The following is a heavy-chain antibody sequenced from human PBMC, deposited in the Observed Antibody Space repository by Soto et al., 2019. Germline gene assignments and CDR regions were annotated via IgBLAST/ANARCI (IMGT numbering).Heavy chain of an antibody. CDR3: ASTETLSDILTGSLGFHY. CDR1: GYTFTSYG. CDR2: ISAYNGNT. D-gene: IGHD3-9*01. Sequence: ASVKVSCKASGYTFTSYGISWVRQAPGQGLEWMGWISAYNGNTSYAQKLQGRVTMTTDTSTSTAYMELRSLRSDDTAVYYCASTETLSDILTGSLGFHYWGQGTPVTVSS. J-gene: IGHJ4*02. V-gene: IGHV1-18*01.